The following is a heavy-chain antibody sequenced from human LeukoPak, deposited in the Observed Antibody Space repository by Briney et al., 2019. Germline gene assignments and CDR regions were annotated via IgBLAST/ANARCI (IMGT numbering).Heavy chain of an antibody. Sequence: PGGSLRLSCAASGFTFSSYAMSWVRQAPGKGLEWVSAISGSGGSTYYADSVKGRFTISRDNSKNTLYLQMNSLRAEDTAVYYCAKVPTPDTAMVNYFDYWGQGTLVTVSS. CDR2: ISGSGGST. CDR3: AKVPTPDTAMVNYFDY. V-gene: IGHV3-23*01. CDR1: GFTFSSYA. D-gene: IGHD5-18*01. J-gene: IGHJ4*02.